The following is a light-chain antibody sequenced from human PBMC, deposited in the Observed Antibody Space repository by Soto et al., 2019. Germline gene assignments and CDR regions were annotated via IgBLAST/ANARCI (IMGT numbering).Light chain of an antibody. Sequence: QSALTQPPSASGSPGQSVTISCTGTSSDVGGYNSVSWYQQHPGKAPNLMIYEVSKRPSGVPDRFSGSRSGIAASLPVSGLQAEDEADYYCNSDPLFGGGTKLTVL. CDR1: SSDVGGYNS. CDR3: NSDPL. V-gene: IGLV2-8*01. CDR2: EVS. J-gene: IGLJ3*02.